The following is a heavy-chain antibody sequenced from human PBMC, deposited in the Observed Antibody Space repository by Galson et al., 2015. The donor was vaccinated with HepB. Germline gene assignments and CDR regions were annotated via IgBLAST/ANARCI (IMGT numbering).Heavy chain of an antibody. V-gene: IGHV3-23*01. D-gene: IGHD6-19*01. Sequence: SWVRQAPGQGLEWVSSISGNGGRTHYAYSVKGRFTISRDNSKNTLSLQMNSLRAEDTAIYYCTKVAYTSGWGPFDYWGQGTLVTVSS. CDR3: TKVAYTSGWGPFDY. J-gene: IGHJ4*02. CDR2: ISGNGGRT.